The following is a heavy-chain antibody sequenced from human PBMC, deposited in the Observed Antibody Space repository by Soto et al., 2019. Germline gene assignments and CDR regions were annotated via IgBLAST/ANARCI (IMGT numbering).Heavy chain of an antibody. Sequence: EVQLLESGGALVQGGGSLRLSCVASGFTFDSYGMNWVRQAPGKGLQWVSGISYSGYSTYYADSVKGRFTISRDNSKNTVYLQMNNLRAEDTAVYYCASRYLEYCSGTGCYVFYWWGQGALVTVSS. CDR2: ISYSGYST. CDR1: GFTFDSYG. D-gene: IGHD2-2*01. CDR3: ASRYLEYCSGTGCYVFYW. J-gene: IGHJ4*02. V-gene: IGHV3-23*01.